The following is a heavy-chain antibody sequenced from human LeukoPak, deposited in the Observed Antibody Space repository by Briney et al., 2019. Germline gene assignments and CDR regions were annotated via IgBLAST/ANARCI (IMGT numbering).Heavy chain of an antibody. V-gene: IGHV3-23*01. CDR3: ARGGSGSYYRIFDY. CDR1: GFTFSSYA. Sequence: GGSLRLSCAASGFTFSSYAMSWVRQAPGKGLEWVSTISGSGSGTYYADSVKGRFTISRDNSKNTLYLQMNSLRAEDTAVYYCARGGSGSYYRIFDYWGQGTLVTVSS. J-gene: IGHJ4*02. D-gene: IGHD1-26*01. CDR2: ISGSGSGT.